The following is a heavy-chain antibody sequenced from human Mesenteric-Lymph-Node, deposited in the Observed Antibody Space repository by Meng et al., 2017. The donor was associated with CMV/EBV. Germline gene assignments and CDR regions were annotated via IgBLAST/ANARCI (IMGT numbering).Heavy chain of an antibody. CDR1: GFIFDDYT. V-gene: IGHV3-43*01. CDR2: ISWDSYSR. Sequence: GESLKISCVASGFIFDDYTMHWVRQAPGKGLEWVSLISWDSYSRDYIDSVKGRFTISRDNSKNSLYLQMNSLRTEDTALYYCARDCSSTSCPLGYYYYGMDVWGQGTTVTVSS. J-gene: IGHJ6*02. CDR3: ARDCSSTSCPLGYYYYGMDV. D-gene: IGHD2-2*01.